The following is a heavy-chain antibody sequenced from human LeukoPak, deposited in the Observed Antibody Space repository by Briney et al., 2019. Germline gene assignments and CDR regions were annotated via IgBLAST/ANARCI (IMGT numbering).Heavy chain of an antibody. Sequence: SETLSLTCAVYGGSFSGYYWSWIRQPPGKGLEWIGEINHSGSTNYNPSLKSRVTISVDTSKNQFSLKLSSVTAADTAVYYCASFGLNPDDAFDIWGQGTMVTVSS. D-gene: IGHD1-14*01. CDR2: INHSGST. CDR1: GGSFSGYY. V-gene: IGHV4-34*01. CDR3: ASFGLNPDDAFDI. J-gene: IGHJ3*02.